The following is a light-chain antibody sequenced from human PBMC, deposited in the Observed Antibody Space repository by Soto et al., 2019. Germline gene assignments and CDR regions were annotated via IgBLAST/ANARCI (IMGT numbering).Light chain of an antibody. Sequence: QSALTQPPSASGSPGQSVTISCTGTSSNVGGYNYVSWYQQHPGKAPKLMIYEVNERPSGVPDRFSGSKSGNTASLTVSGLQAEDEAHYYCSSYAGRNNYVIFGGGTQLTVL. V-gene: IGLV2-8*01. CDR1: SSNVGGYNY. CDR2: EVN. CDR3: SSYAGRNNYVI. J-gene: IGLJ2*01.